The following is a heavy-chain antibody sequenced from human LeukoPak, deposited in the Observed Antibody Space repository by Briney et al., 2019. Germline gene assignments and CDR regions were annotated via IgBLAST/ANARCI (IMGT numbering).Heavy chain of an antibody. Sequence: GGSLRLSCAASGFTVSSNYVSWVRQAPGKGLEWVSVIYSGGDTYYADSVKGRFTLSRDNSKNLLYLQMNSLRAEDTAVYYCARGGAARSAGHWGLGTLVTVSS. CDR2: IYSGGDT. V-gene: IGHV3-53*01. CDR1: GFTVSSNY. CDR3: ARGGAARSAGH. J-gene: IGHJ4*02. D-gene: IGHD6-6*01.